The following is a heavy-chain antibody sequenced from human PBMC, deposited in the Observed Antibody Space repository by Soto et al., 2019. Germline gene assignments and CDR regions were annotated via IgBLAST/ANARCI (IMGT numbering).Heavy chain of an antibody. D-gene: IGHD6-25*01. CDR3: AKVALRQQRLAGILDH. CDR1: VFTFSTYA. CDR2: ISGSDNGA. J-gene: IGHJ4*02. Sequence: WWSLRLSCSVSVFTFSTYAMSWFRQAPGKGLEWVSTISGSDNGAYYADSMRGRFTISRDNSKDTLYLQINSLRADDTAVYYCAKVALRQQRLAGILDHWGQGTLVTVSS. V-gene: IGHV3-23*01.